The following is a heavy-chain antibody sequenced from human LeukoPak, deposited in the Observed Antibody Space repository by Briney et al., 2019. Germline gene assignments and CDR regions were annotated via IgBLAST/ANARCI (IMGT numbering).Heavy chain of an antibody. CDR2: ISGSGGST. V-gene: IGHV3-23*01. J-gene: IGHJ6*02. CDR1: GFTFSSYA. D-gene: IGHD6-6*01. CDR3: AKSTSSSSAAYYYYGMDV. Sequence: GGSLRLSCAASGFTFSSYAMSWVRQAPGKGLEWASAISGSGGSTYYADSVKGRFTISRDNSKNTLYLQMNSLRAEDTAVYYCAKSTSSSSAAYYYYGMDVWGQGTTITVSS.